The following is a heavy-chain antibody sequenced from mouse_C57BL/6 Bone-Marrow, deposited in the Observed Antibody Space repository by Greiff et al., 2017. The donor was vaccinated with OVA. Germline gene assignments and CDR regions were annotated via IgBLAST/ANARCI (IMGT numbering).Heavy chain of an antibody. CDR2: IDPTNYYT. CDR3: TRGYYFDY. J-gene: IGHJ2*01. Sequence: VKLQESGAELARPGASVKMSCKASGYTFTSYTIHWVKQRPGQGLEWIGYIDPTNYYTNYNQKFKGKATLTADKSSSTAYMQLSSLTSEDSAVYYCTRGYYFDYWGQGTTLTVSS. V-gene: IGHV1-4*01. CDR1: GYTFTSYT.